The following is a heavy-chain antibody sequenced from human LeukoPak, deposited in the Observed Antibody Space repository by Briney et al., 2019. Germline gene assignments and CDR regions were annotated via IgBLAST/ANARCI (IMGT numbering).Heavy chain of an antibody. J-gene: IGHJ5*02. CDR3: AKHVPRWFGELTRKSNWFDP. V-gene: IGHV4-34*01. CDR1: GGSFSGYY. D-gene: IGHD3-10*01. Sequence: SETLSLTCAVYGGSFSGYYWSWIRQPPGKGLEWIGEINHSGSTNYNPSLKSRVTISVDTSKNQFSLKLSSVTAADTAVYYCAKHVPRWFGELTRKSNWFDPWGQGTLVTVSS. CDR2: INHSGST.